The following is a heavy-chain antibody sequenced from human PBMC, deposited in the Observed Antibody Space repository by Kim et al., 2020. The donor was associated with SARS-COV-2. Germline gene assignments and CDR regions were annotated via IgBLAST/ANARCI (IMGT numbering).Heavy chain of an antibody. Sequence: SETLSLICTVSGGSISSSSYYWGWIRQPPGKGLEWIGSIYYSGSTYYNPSLKSRVTISVDTSKNQFSLKLSSVTAADTAVYYCARVIYGYNLVDYFDYWGQGTLVTVSS. V-gene: IGHV4-39*07. D-gene: IGHD5-18*01. CDR1: GGSISSSSYY. CDR3: ARVIYGYNLVDYFDY. J-gene: IGHJ4*02. CDR2: IYYSGST.